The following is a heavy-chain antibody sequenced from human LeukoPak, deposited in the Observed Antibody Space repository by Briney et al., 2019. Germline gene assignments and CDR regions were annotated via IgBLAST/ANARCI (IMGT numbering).Heavy chain of an antibody. CDR1: GGSISSSNW. J-gene: IGHJ3*02. CDR2: IYHSGST. V-gene: IGHV4-4*02. Sequence: SETLSLTCAVSGGSISSSNWWSWVRQPPGKGLEWIGEIYHSGSTNYNPSLKSRVTISVDKSKNQFSLKLSSVTAADTAVYYCASDILGPRATYSGRQVHAFDIWGQGTTVTVSS. CDR3: ASDILGPRATYSGRQVHAFDI. D-gene: IGHD1-26*01.